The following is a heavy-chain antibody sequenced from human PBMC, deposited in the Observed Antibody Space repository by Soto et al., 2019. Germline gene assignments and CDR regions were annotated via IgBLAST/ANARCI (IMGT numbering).Heavy chain of an antibody. CDR3: ARIKLVEFFFINVDVYDMDV. CDR1: GFTLSNYA. CDR2: ISSDSRYI. Sequence: EVQLVESGGGLVQPEGSLRLSCAASGFTLSNYAVNWVRQAPGKGLEWVSYISSDSRYIYYGDSVKGRFTISRDNARNSVYLQMNSLRDEDTAVYYCARIKLVEFFFINVDVYDMDVWGQGTPVTVSS. D-gene: IGHD3-16*01. J-gene: IGHJ6*02. V-gene: IGHV3-48*02.